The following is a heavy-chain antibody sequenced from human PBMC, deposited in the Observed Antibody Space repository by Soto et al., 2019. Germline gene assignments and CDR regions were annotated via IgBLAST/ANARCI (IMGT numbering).Heavy chain of an antibody. CDR2: ISAYNGNT. D-gene: IGHD3-3*01. J-gene: IGHJ5*02. CDR3: ARVDFWSGYFNWFDP. CDR1: GYTFTSYD. Sequence: GASVKVSCKASGYTFTSYDINWVRQATGQGLEWMGWISAYNGNTNYAQKLQGRVTMTTDTSTSTAYMELRSLRSDDTAVYYCARVDFWSGYFNWFDPWGQGTLVTVSS. V-gene: IGHV1-18*01.